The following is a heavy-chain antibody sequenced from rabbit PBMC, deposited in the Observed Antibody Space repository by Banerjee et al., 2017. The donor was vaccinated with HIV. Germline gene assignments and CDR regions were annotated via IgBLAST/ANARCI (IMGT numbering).Heavy chain of an antibody. CDR1: GFSFSSTYW. D-gene: IGHD1-1*01. J-gene: IGHJ4*01. Sequence: QSLEESGGDLVKPGASLTLTCTASGFSFSSTYWICWVRQAPGKGPEWISCFYAGSSDSSYYASWAKGRFTISKTSSTTVTLQMTSLTAADTATYFCAKTTSTVYWYFTLWGPGTLVTDS. CDR3: AKTTSTVYWYFTL. CDR2: FYAGSSDSS. V-gene: IGHV1S40*01.